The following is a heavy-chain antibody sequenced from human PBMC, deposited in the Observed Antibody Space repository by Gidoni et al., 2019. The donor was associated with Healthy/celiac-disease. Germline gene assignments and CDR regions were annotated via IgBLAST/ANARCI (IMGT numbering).Heavy chain of an antibody. CDR3: ATGYASDY. CDR1: GGSFSGYY. CDR2: INHSGST. J-gene: IGHJ4*02. V-gene: IGHV4-34*01. Sequence: QVQLQQWGAGLLKPSETLSLTCAVYGGSFSGYYWSWIRQPPGKGLEWNGEINHSGSTNYNPSLKSRVTISVDTSKNQFSLKLSSVTAADTAVYYCATGYASDYWGQGTLVTVSS. D-gene: IGHD5-12*01.